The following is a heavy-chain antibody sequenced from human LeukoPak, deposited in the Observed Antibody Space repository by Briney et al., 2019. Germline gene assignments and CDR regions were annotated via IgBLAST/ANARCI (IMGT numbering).Heavy chain of an antibody. Sequence: GGSLRPSCAASGFIVSNNYMSWARQAPGKGLEWVSIISTRGTTYYADSVKGRFTISRDNSQKTLYLQMNSLRAEDTAVYYCATRGRSGYYYGMDVWGQGTTVTVSS. D-gene: IGHD1-26*01. CDR1: GFIVSNNY. CDR2: ISTRGTT. V-gene: IGHV3-66*01. CDR3: ATRGRSGYYYGMDV. J-gene: IGHJ6*02.